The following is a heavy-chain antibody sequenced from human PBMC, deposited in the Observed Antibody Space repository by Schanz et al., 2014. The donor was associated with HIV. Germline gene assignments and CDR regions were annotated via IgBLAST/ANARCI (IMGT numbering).Heavy chain of an antibody. J-gene: IGHJ4*02. D-gene: IGHD3-10*01. CDR2: ISGYNNNT. CDR1: GGSFSSYA. V-gene: IGHV1-18*01. Sequence: QVPLVQSGAEVKKPGSSVKVSCKASGGSFSSYAINWVRQAPGQGLEWMGWISGYNNNTNYAQKFEGRVTLTTDTSTSTVNMELRSLRSDDTAVYYCARQRGHFDLWGQGTLVTVSS. CDR3: ARQRGHFDL.